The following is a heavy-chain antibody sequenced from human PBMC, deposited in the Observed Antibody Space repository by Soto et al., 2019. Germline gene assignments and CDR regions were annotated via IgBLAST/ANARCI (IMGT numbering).Heavy chain of an antibody. CDR2: IYYSGST. CDR3: ARVVPAAIRANWFDP. J-gene: IGHJ5*02. CDR1: GGSISSGGYY. V-gene: IGHV4-31*03. D-gene: IGHD2-2*01. Sequence: LSLTCTVSGGSISSGGYYRSWIRQHPGKGLEWIGYIYYSGSTYYNPSLKSRVTISVDTSKNQFSLKLSSVTAADTAVYYCARVVPAAIRANWFDPWGQGTLVTVSS.